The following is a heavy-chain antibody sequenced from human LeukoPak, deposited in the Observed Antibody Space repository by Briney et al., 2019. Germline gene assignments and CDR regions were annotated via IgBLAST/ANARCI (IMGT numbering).Heavy chain of an antibody. D-gene: IGHD3-22*01. Sequence: EASVKVSCKASGYTFIDYYIHWVRQAPGQGLEWMGCIDPHSGGTKYEQKLQGRVTMTRDTSINTAYMELSRLRSDDTAVFYCAREYYDSSGTKYAFDLWGQGTLVTVSS. V-gene: IGHV1-2*02. J-gene: IGHJ4*02. CDR1: GYTFIDYY. CDR3: AREYYDSSGTKYAFDL. CDR2: IDPHSGGT.